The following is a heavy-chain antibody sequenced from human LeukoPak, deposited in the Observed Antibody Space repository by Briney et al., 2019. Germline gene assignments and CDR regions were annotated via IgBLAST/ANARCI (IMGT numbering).Heavy chain of an antibody. CDR1: GYTFTGYY. D-gene: IGHD2-8*01. Sequence: ASVKVSCKASGYTFTGYYMHWVRQAPGQGLEWMGWINPNSGGTNYAQKFQGRVTMTRDTSISTAYMELSRLRSDDTAVYYCARGNVLMVYAHYYYYMDVWGKGTTVTVSS. CDR2: INPNSGGT. CDR3: ARGNVLMVYAHYYYYMDV. V-gene: IGHV1-2*02. J-gene: IGHJ6*03.